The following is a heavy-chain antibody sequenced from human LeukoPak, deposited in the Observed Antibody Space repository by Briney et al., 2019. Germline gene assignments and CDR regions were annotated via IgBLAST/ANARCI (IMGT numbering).Heavy chain of an antibody. J-gene: IGHJ5*02. CDR2: MKQDGSEK. CDR1: GFTFSNYW. D-gene: IGHD3-10*01. Sequence: GGSLRLSCAASGFTFSNYWMSWVRQAPGKGLEWVANMKQDGSEKYYVDSVKGRFTISRDNAKNSLYLQMSSLRAEDTAVYYCARRMVRGVITRADWFDVWGQGTLVTVSS. V-gene: IGHV3-7*03. CDR3: ARRMVRGVITRADWFDV.